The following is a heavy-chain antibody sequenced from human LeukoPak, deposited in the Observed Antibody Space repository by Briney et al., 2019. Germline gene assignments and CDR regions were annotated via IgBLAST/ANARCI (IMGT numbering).Heavy chain of an antibody. Sequence: SVKASCKASGGTFSSYAISWVRQAPGQGLEWMGGIIPIFGTANYAQKFQGRVTITADESTSTAYMELSSLRSEDTAVYYCARDSPPGSASDDILTGYQPPRDYGMDVWGKGTTVTVSS. CDR1: GGTFSSYA. CDR2: IIPIFGTA. D-gene: IGHD3-9*01. V-gene: IGHV1-69*13. CDR3: ARDSPPGSASDDILTGYQPPRDYGMDV. J-gene: IGHJ6*04.